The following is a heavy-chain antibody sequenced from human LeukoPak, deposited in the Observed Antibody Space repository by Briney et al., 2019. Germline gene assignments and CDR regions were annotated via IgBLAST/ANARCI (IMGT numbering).Heavy chain of an antibody. CDR2: IWYDGSNK. D-gene: IGHD3-10*01. J-gene: IGHJ6*02. CDR1: GFTFSNYG. V-gene: IGHV3-33*01. CDR3: ARVGFGYGGLDV. Sequence: GRSLRLSCAASGFTFSNYGMHWVRQAPGKGLEWVAVIWYDGSNKYYADSVKGRFTSSRDTSKNTLYLQMNSLRAEDTAVYYCARVGFGYGGLDVWGQGTTVTVSS.